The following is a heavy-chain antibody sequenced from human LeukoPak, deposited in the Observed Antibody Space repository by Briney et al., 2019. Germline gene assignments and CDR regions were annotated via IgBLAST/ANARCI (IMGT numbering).Heavy chain of an antibody. CDR3: ATHDYDSLDDAFDI. CDR1: GYTFTGYY. CDR2: INPNSGGT. Sequence: ASVKVSCKTSGYTFTGYYMHWVRQAPGQGLEWMGWINPNSGGTNYAQKFQGRVTMTRDTSISTAYMELSRLRSDDTAVYYCATHDYDSLDDAFDIWGQGTMVTVSS. D-gene: IGHD3-22*01. V-gene: IGHV1-2*02. J-gene: IGHJ3*02.